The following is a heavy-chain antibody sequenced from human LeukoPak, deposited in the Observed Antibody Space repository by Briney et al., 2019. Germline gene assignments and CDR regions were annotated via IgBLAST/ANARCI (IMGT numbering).Heavy chain of an antibody. D-gene: IGHD6-13*01. CDR2: IIPIFGTA. J-gene: IGHJ4*02. CDR3: ARRGTRWYGSGFYFDY. V-gene: IGHV1-69*05. CDR1: GGTFSSYA. Sequence: ASVKVSCKASGGTFSSYAISWVRQAPGQGLEWMGGIIPIFGTANYAQKFQGRVTMTRDMSTSTVYMELSSLRSEDTAVYYCARRGTRWYGSGFYFDYWGQGTLVTVSS.